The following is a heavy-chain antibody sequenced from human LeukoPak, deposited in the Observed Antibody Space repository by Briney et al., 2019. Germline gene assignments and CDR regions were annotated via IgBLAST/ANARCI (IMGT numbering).Heavy chain of an antibody. CDR2: IWYDGSDT. CDR1: GFSFSDFG. J-gene: IGHJ4*02. Sequence: GGSLRLSCAASGFSFSDFGMHWVRQAPGKGLEWVALIWYDGSDTYYADSVKGRFTVSRDNSKYILYLHMNNLRPEDTAVYYCAKDVPTAYFDYWGQGTLVTVSS. V-gene: IGHV3-30*02. CDR3: AKDVPTAYFDY. D-gene: IGHD2-2*01.